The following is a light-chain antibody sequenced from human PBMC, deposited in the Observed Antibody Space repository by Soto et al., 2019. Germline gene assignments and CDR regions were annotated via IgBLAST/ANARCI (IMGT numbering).Light chain of an antibody. V-gene: IGKV3-20*01. J-gene: IGKJ1*01. CDR1: QTISSNY. CDR3: QQYGSSPTWT. CDR2: GIS. Sequence: ESVLTQSPATLSLSPGERATLSCRASQTISSNYFAWYQQKPGQAPRLLIYGISTRATGIPDRFSGSGSGTDFTLTISRLEPEDFAVYYCQQYGSSPTWTFGQGTKVDIK.